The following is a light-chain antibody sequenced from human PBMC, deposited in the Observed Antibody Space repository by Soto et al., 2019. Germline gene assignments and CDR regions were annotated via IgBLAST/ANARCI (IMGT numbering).Light chain of an antibody. Sequence: EVVMTQSPATLSLSPGERATLSCRASQSVSSDLAWYQQKPGQAPRLLIYGASTRATDIPARFSGGGSGTELTLTSSNLQSEDFGIYYCQQYNDWPPLTFGPGTKVDIK. CDR2: GAS. CDR3: QQYNDWPPLT. CDR1: QSVSSD. J-gene: IGKJ3*01. V-gene: IGKV3-15*01.